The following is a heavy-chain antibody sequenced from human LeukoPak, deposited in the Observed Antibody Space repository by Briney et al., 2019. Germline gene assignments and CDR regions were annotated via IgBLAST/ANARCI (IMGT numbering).Heavy chain of an antibody. CDR1: GFTFSSYG. J-gene: IGHJ4*02. CDR2: ISGSGDYT. Sequence: GGSLRLSCAASGFTFSSYGMSWVRQAPGKGLEWVSTISGSGDYTYYADSVKGRFTISRDNSKNTLYLQMNSLRAEDTAVYYCAKVPYGSGTRGGFDYWGQGTLVTVSS. D-gene: IGHD3-10*01. CDR3: AKVPYGSGTRGGFDY. V-gene: IGHV3-23*01.